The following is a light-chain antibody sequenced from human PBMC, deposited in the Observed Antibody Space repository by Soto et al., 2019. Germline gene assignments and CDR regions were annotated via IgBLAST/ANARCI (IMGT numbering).Light chain of an antibody. CDR2: AAS. V-gene: IGKV1-39*01. J-gene: IGKJ1*01. CDR3: QQSYSTPRP. Sequence: DIQMTQSPSSLSASVGDRVTITCRASQSISSYLNWYQQKPGKAPKLLIYAASSLQSGVPSRFSGSGSGTDFTLTISSLQPEDFATYYCQQSYSTPRPFGQGTKVDI. CDR1: QSISSY.